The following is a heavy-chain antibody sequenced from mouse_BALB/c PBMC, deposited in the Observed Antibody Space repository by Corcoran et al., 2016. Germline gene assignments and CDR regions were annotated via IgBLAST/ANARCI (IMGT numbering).Heavy chain of an antibody. CDR3: ARLCHYYGKRDYAMDY. CDR1: GYTFTNYG. V-gene: IGHV9-1*02. J-gene: IGHJ4*01. CDR2: INTYTGEP. Sequence: QIQLVQSGPELKKPGETVKISCKASGYTFTNYGMNWVKQAPGKGLKWMGWINTYTGEPTYADDFKGRFAFSLETSASTAYLQINNLKNEDMATYFCARLCHYYGKRDYAMDYWGQGTSVTVSS. D-gene: IGHD1-1*01.